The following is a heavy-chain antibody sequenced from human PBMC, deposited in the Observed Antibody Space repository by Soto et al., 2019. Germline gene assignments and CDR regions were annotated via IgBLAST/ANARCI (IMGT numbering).Heavy chain of an antibody. CDR3: APHPGGGGY. J-gene: IGHJ4*02. CDR1: GFTVSNNY. CDR2: IYSGGYT. Sequence: EVQLVESGGGLIQPGGSLRLSCAVSGFTVSNNYMSWVRQAPGKGLEGVSVIYSGGYTAYGDSVKGRFTISRDNSKNTPFLQLNGRRPAAPAVFFCAPHPGGGGYWGQGTLVTVSS. D-gene: IGHD3-10*01. V-gene: IGHV3-53*01.